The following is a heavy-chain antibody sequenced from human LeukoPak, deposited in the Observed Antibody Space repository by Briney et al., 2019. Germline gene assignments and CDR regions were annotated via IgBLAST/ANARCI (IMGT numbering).Heavy chain of an antibody. Sequence: GGSLRLSCAASGFTFSSYAMSWVRQAPGKGLEWVSAISGSGGSTYYADSVKGRFTISRDNSKNTLYLQMNSLRAEDTAVYYCAKVKRVGNYYYYYMDVWGKGTTVTVSS. CDR3: AKVKRVGNYYYYYMDV. D-gene: IGHD7-27*01. CDR2: ISGSGGST. V-gene: IGHV3-23*01. CDR1: GFTFSSYA. J-gene: IGHJ6*03.